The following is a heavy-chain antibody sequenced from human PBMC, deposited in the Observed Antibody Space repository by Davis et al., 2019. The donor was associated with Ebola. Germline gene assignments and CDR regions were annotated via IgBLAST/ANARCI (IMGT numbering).Heavy chain of an antibody. CDR1: NYTFNTYG. CDR2: IIPIFGTA. J-gene: IGHJ6*02. Sequence: SVKVSCKASNYTFNTYGISWVRQAPGQGLEWMGGIIPIFGTANYAQKFQGRVTITADESTSTAHMELSSLRSEDTAVYYCARDPGSSSLYYYYGMDVWGQGTTVTVSS. CDR3: ARDPGSSSLYYYYGMDV. V-gene: IGHV1-69*13. D-gene: IGHD6-6*01.